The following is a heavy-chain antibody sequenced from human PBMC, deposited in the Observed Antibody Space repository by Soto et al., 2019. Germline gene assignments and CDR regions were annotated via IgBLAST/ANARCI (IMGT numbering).Heavy chain of an antibody. D-gene: IGHD2-8*02. CDR3: ADAYGTGPDPFDI. V-gene: IGHV5-10-1*01. Sequence: GESLKISCKGSGYSFTSYWISWVRQMPGKGLEWMGRIDPSDSYTNYSPSFQGHVTISAHKSISTAHLQWSSLNASDTAMYYGADAYGTGPDPFDIWGPGTMVTVSS. J-gene: IGHJ3*02. CDR2: IDPSDSYT. CDR1: GYSFTSYW.